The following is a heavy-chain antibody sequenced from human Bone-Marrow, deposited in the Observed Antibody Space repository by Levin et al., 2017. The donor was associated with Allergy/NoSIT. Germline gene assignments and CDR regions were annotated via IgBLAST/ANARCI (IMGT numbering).Heavy chain of an antibody. J-gene: IGHJ4*02. Sequence: SQTLSLTCTVSNDSIGRGGYYWSWIRQHPGKGLEHIGYISHRGNTYYNPSLKSRLTMSLETSNNQFSLNLISVTAADTAIYYCARLDGYNFDSWGQGTPVIVSS. V-gene: IGHV4-31*03. CDR2: ISHRGNT. D-gene: IGHD5-12*01. CDR3: ARLDGYNFDS. CDR1: NDSIGRGGYY.